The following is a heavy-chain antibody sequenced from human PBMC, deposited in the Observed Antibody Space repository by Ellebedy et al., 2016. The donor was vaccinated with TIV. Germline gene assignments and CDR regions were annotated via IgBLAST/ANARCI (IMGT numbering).Heavy chain of an antibody. V-gene: IGHV3-33*01. J-gene: IGHJ4*02. CDR2: IWHDGSHS. Sequence: PGGSLRLSCAASGFTFSIYCMHWVRQAPGKGLEWVCIIWHDGSHSYYADSVKGRFTISRDNSKNTVDLQMNSLRADDTAVYYCASELVGTTDFDYWGQGTLVTVSS. D-gene: IGHD1-26*01. CDR1: GFTFSIYC. CDR3: ASELVGTTDFDY.